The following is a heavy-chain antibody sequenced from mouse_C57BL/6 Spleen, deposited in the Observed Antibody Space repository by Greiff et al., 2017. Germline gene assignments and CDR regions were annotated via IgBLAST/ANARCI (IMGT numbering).Heavy chain of an antibody. J-gene: IGHJ2*01. Sequence: EVQRVESGAGLVKPGGSLKLSCAASGFTFSSYAMSWVRQTPEKRLEWVAYISSGGDYIYYADTVKGRFTISRDNARNTLYLQMSSLKSEDTAMYYCTRDHYSNYGLYYFDYWGQGTTLTVSS. V-gene: IGHV5-9-1*02. CDR2: ISSGGDYI. CDR1: GFTFSSYA. D-gene: IGHD2-5*01. CDR3: TRDHYSNYGLYYFDY.